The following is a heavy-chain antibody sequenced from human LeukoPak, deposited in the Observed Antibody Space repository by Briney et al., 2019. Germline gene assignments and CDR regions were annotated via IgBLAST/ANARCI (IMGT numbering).Heavy chain of an antibody. CDR3: ARQWQLADLLDY. J-gene: IGHJ4*02. CDR2: ISSSSSYI. Sequence: GGSLRLSCAASGFTFSSYSMNWVRQAPGKGLEWVSSISSSSSYIYYADSVKGRFTISRDNAKNSLYLQMNSLRAEDTAVYYCARQWQLADLLDYWGRGTLVTVSS. CDR1: GFTFSSYS. D-gene: IGHD6-13*01. V-gene: IGHV3-21*01.